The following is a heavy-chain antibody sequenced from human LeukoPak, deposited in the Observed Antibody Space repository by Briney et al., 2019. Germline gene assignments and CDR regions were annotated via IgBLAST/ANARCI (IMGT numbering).Heavy chain of an antibody. Sequence: GGSLRLSCAASGFTFSSYAMHWVRQAPGKGLEWVAVISYDGSNKYYADSVKGRFTISRDNSKNTLYLQMNSLRAEDTAVYYCARDRDIVVVAYYFDYWGQGTLVTVSS. CDR3: ARDRDIVVVAYYFDY. CDR2: ISYDGSNK. D-gene: IGHD2-15*01. J-gene: IGHJ4*02. V-gene: IGHV3-30-3*01. CDR1: GFTFSSYA.